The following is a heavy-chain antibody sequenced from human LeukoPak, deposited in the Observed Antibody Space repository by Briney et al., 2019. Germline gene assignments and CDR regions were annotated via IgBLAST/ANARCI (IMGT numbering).Heavy chain of an antibody. CDR3: ARHAPHGSGSMGPFDD. V-gene: IGHV4-39*01. D-gene: IGHD3-10*01. J-gene: IGHJ4*02. Sequence: SETPSLTCTVSGGSISSSSYYWGWIRQPPGKGLEWIGSTYYSGTTYYSPSLKSRVTISVDTSKNQFSLKLSSVTAADTAVYYCARHAPHGSGSMGPFDDWGQGTLVTVSS. CDR1: GGSISSSSYY. CDR2: TYYSGTT.